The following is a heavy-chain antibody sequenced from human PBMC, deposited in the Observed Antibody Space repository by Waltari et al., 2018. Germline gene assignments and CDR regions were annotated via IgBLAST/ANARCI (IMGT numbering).Heavy chain of an antibody. CDR2: INHSGST. Sequence: QVQLQQWGAGLLKPSATLSLTCAVYGGSFSGYYWSWIRQPPGKGLEWIGEINHSGSTNYNPSLKSRVTISVDTSKNQFSLKLSSVTAADTAVYYCARARVVVAASTIPIIDYWGQGTLVTVSS. V-gene: IGHV4-34*01. CDR1: GGSFSGYY. CDR3: ARARVVVAASTIPIIDY. D-gene: IGHD2-15*01. J-gene: IGHJ4*02.